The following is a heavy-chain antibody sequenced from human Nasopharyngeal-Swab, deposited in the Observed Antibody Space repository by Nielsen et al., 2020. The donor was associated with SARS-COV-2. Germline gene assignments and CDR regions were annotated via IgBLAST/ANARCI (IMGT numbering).Heavy chain of an antibody. D-gene: IGHD4-23*01. J-gene: IGHJ3*02. V-gene: IGHV1-2*06. Sequence: ASVKVSCKASGYTFTGNYMHWVRQAPGQGLEWMGRINPNSGGTNYAQKFQGRVTMTRDTSISTAYMGLSRLRSDDTAVYYCARTTMTTVVTPIAFDIWGQGTTVTVSS. CDR1: GYTFTGNY. CDR3: ARTTMTTVVTPIAFDI. CDR2: INPNSGGT.